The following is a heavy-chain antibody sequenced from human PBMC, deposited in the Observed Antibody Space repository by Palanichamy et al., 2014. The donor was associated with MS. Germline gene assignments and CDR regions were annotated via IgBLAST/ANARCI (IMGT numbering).Heavy chain of an antibody. J-gene: IGHJ4*02. D-gene: IGHD3-3*01. CDR3: GRWEGKAQNDFWSGPFDY. Sequence: QVQLVQSGAEVKMPGSSAKVSCKASGGTFSSYPINWVRQAPGQGLEWMGGIVPVVGRVGYAQKFQDRVTITADEYRSTVYMELSSLTSDDTAVYYCGRWEGKAQNDFWSGPFDYWGQGTLATVSS. CDR2: IVPVVGRV. CDR1: GGTFSSYP. V-gene: IGHV1-69*01.